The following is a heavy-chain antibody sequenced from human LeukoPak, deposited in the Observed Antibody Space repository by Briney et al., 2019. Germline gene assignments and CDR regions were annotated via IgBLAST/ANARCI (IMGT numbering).Heavy chain of an antibody. V-gene: IGHV3-30*03. J-gene: IGHJ3*02. D-gene: IGHD1-26*01. CDR3: ATSGRIKRDAFDI. CDR1: GFTFSSYS. CDR2: ISYDGSNK. Sequence: GGSLRLSCAASGFTFSSYSMNWVRQAPGKGLEWVAVISYDGSNKYYADSVKGRFTISRDNSKNTLYLQMNSLRAEDTAVYYCATSGRIKRDAFDIWGQGTMVTVSS.